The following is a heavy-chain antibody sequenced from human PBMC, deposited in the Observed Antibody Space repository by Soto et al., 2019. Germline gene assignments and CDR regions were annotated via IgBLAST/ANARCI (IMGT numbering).Heavy chain of an antibody. CDR3: VRRRGENSFVGFYYGMDV. V-gene: IGHV5-51*01. Sequence: GESLKISCKGSGYSFTTYWIAWVRQMPGKGLEWMGIIYPGDSGTRYSPTFQGQVIISADKSISTAYLQWSSLKASDSAIYYWVRRRGENSFVGFYYGMDVWGQGTTVTVSS. CDR2: IYPGDSGT. J-gene: IGHJ6*02. D-gene: IGHD2-21*01. CDR1: GYSFTTYW.